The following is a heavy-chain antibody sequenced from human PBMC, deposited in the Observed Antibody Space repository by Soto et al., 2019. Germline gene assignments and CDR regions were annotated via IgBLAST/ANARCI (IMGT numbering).Heavy chain of an antibody. CDR1: GGSISSGDYY. D-gene: IGHD6-13*01. Sequence: QVQLQESGPGLVKPSQTLSLTCTVSGGSISSGDYYWSWVRQPPGKGLEWIGYIYYSGSTYYNPSFKSRVTISVDTSKNRFSLKLSSVTAADTAVYYCARRLIAAAVTAWFDPWGQGTLVTVSS. J-gene: IGHJ5*02. CDR3: ARRLIAAAVTAWFDP. V-gene: IGHV4-30-4*01. CDR2: IYYSGST.